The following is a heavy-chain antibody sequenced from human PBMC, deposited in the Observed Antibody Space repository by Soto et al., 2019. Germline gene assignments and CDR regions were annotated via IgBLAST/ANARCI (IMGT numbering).Heavy chain of an antibody. Sequence: EVQLLESGGGLIQPGGSLRLSCAASGFIFSDYAMYWVRQAPRKGLEWVSVISGSDGTTYYADSVRGRFTISRDNSRNTVYLQMISLRAEDTAVYHCAKVIGGSESYWGGSHYYYALDVWGQGTTVTVSS. D-gene: IGHD3-10*01. CDR3: AKVIGGSESYWGGSHYYYALDV. J-gene: IGHJ6*02. CDR1: GFIFSDYA. V-gene: IGHV3-23*01. CDR2: ISGSDGTT.